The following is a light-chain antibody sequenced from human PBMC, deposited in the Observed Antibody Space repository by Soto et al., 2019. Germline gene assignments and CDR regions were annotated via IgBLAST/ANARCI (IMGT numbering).Light chain of an antibody. CDR2: EVS. CDR3: SSYTTSSTVA. V-gene: IGLV2-14*01. Sequence: QSALTQSASVSGSPGQSITISCTGTSSDIGGYNYVSWYQQHPDKAPKLMIFEVSNRPSGVSNRFSGSKSGNTASLTISGLLPEDGADYSCSSYTTSSTVAFGGGTKLTFL. J-gene: IGLJ2*01. CDR1: SSDIGGYNY.